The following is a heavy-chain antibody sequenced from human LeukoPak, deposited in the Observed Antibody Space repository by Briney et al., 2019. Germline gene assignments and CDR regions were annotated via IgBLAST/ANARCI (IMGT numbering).Heavy chain of an antibody. CDR3: ARDGRTVTTPSPYWYFDL. CDR2: INHSGST. D-gene: IGHD4-17*01. J-gene: IGHJ2*01. CDR1: GGSFSGYY. Sequence: SETLSLTCAVYGGSFSGYYWSWIRQPPGKGLEWIGEINHSGSTNYNPSLKSRVTISVDTSKNQFSLKLSSVTAADTAVYYCARDGRTVTTPSPYWYFDLWGRGTLVTVSS. V-gene: IGHV4-34*01.